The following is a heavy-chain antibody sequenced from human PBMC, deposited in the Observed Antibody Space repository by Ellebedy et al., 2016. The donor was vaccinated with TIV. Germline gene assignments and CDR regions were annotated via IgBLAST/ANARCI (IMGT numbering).Heavy chain of an antibody. J-gene: IGHJ4*02. D-gene: IGHD3-10*01. CDR1: GDSIRSYY. CDR2: IYYSGST. Sequence: MPSETLSLTCTVSGDSIRSYYWSWIRQPPGKGLEWIGYIYYSGSTNYNPSLKSRVTISIDTSKNQFSLKLSSVTAADTAVYYCARREGYYGSGSYYANWGQGTLVTVYS. V-gene: IGHV4-59*01. CDR3: ARREGYYGSGSYYAN.